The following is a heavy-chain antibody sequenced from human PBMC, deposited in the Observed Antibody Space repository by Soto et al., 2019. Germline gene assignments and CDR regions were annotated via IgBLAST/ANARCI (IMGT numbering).Heavy chain of an antibody. CDR3: AHSQGAKSGWYGWLDQ. D-gene: IGHD6-19*01. V-gene: IGHV2-5*01. Sequence: ESGPTLFNPTHTLSFTFSFSVFSLYTNLVCLVLIRHPPGNALECLALVYWNDDKRFSPSLWGRITITKDTSNNQVVLTMTNVGPDDKATYYCAHSQGAKSGWYGWLDQWGKRLLVNVS. CDR1: VFSLYTNLVC. J-gene: IGHJ5*02. CDR2: VYWNDDK.